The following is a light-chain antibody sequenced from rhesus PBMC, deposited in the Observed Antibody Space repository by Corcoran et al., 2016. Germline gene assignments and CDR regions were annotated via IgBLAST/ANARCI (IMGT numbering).Light chain of an antibody. J-gene: IGLJ1*01. CDR3: QVWDSNTAHYI. V-gene: IGLV3-44*01. CDR1: NIGSEA. Sequence: SYDLTQPPSVSGSPGQPARIPCGGDNIGSEAVHWYQRKVPQVPVLVIHYDSDRPTGIPERFSGSKSGNSATLTISGVEAGDEADYYCQVWDSNTAHYIFGAGTRLTVL. CDR2: YDS.